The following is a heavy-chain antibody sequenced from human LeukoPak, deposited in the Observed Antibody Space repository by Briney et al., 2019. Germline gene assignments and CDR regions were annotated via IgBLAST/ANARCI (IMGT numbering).Heavy chain of an antibody. CDR3: AKVYRDGYNFGINRARGAAVDDI. V-gene: IGHV3-23*01. CDR2: ISGSGGST. J-gene: IGHJ3*02. Sequence: PGGSLRLSCAASGFTFSSYGMHWVRQAPGKGLEWVSAISGSGGSTYYADSVKGRFTISRDNSKNTLYLQMNSLRAEDTAVYYCAKVYRDGYNFGINRARGAAVDDIWGQGTMVTVSS. CDR1: GFTFSSYG. D-gene: IGHD5-24*01.